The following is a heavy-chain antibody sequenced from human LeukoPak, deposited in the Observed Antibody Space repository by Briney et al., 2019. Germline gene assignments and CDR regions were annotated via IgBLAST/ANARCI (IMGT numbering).Heavy chain of an antibody. Sequence: GGTLRLSCAASGFTFSTYGMSWVRQAPGKGLEWVLAISGSGGSTFYADSGKGRFTISRDNSKNTLYLQMNSLRAEDTAVYYCAKDRPEDYYDSSGYDYWGQGTLVTVSS. CDR1: GFTFSTYG. J-gene: IGHJ4*02. D-gene: IGHD3-22*01. V-gene: IGHV3-23*01. CDR2: ISGSGGST. CDR3: AKDRPEDYYDSSGYDY.